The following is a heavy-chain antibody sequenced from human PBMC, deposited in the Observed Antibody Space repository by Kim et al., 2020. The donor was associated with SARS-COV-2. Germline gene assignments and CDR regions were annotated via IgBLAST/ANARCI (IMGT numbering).Heavy chain of an antibody. CDR2: IRQDGAEK. V-gene: IGHV3-7*01. D-gene: IGHD3-10*01. CDR3: ARDPRPWFEEFWGKDY. J-gene: IGHJ4*02. CDR1: GFSFNEFW. Sequence: GGSLRLSCAASGFSFNEFWMSWVRQAPGKGLEWVANIRQDGAEKYYVDSVKGRFTISRDNAKNSLYLQMNSLRAEDTAVYYCARDPRPWFEEFWGKDYWGQGTQVTVSS.